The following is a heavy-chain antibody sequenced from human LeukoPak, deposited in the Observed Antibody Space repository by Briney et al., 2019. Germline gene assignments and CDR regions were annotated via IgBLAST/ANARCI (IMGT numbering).Heavy chain of an antibody. V-gene: IGHV3-66*01. CDR3: ARDRRYYYDSSGYYGDDAFDI. Sequence: PGGSLRLSCAASGFTVSSNYMSWVRQAPGKGLEWVSVIYSGGSTYYADSVKGRFTISRDNSKNTLYLQMNSLRAEDTAVYYCARDRRYYYDSSGYYGDDAFDIWGQGTMVTVSS. J-gene: IGHJ3*02. D-gene: IGHD3-22*01. CDR1: GFTVSSNY. CDR2: IYSGGST.